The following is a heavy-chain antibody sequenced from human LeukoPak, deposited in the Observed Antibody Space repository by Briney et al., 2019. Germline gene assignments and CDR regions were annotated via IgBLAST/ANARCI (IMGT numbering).Heavy chain of an antibody. CDR2: IYTSGST. CDR3: AGGLYGSGSYYMYSYYHMDV. CDR1: GGSISSGTYY. D-gene: IGHD3-10*01. V-gene: IGHV4-61*02. J-gene: IGHJ6*03. Sequence: SQTLSLTCTVSGGSISSGTYYWSWIRQPAGKGLEWIGRIYTSGSTNYNPSLKSRVTISVDTSKNQFSLMLSSVTAADTAVYYCAGGLYGSGSYYMYSYYHMDVWGRGTTVTISS.